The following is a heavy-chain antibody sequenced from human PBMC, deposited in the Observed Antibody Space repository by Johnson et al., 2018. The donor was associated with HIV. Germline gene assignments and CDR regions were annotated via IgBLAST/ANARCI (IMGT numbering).Heavy chain of an antibody. J-gene: IGHJ3*02. Sequence: VQLVESGGGVVRPGGSLRLSCAASGFTFDDYGMTWVRQVPGKGLEWVSGINWNGGTTAYADSVKGRFTISRDNAKNSLFLQMNSLRAEDTALYYCAKDTEAAAGTDDAFDIWGQGTMVTVSS. CDR1: GFTFDDYG. CDR3: AKDTEAAAGTDDAFDI. V-gene: IGHV3-20*04. D-gene: IGHD6-13*01. CDR2: INWNGGTT.